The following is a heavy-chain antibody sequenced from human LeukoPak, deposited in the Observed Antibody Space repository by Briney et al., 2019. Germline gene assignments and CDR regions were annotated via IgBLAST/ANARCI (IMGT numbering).Heavy chain of an antibody. CDR1: AFTFSSHW. D-gene: IGHD3-10*02. CDR2: IKKDGSEK. J-gene: IGHJ6*04. Sequence: GGSLRLSCAASAFTFSSHWMSWVRQAPGKGLEWVANIKKDGSEKYYVDAVKGRFTISRDNAKTSLYLQMNSLRAEDTAVYYCAELGITMIGGVWGKGTTVTISS. CDR3: AELGITMIGGV. V-gene: IGHV3-7*01.